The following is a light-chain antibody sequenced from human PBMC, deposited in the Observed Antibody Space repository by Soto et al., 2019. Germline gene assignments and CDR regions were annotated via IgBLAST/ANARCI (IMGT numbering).Light chain of an antibody. CDR3: CSFAGSYTSYV. J-gene: IGLJ1*01. CDR2: NGN. CDR1: SSDVGAYKY. V-gene: IGLV2-11*01. Sequence: QSSLTQPRSVSGFPGQSVTISSTGTSSDVGAYKYVSWYQQHPGKAPKLMIYNGNTRPSGVPDRFSGSKSGDTASLTISGLQAEDDADYYCCSFAGSYTSYVFGTGTKVTVL.